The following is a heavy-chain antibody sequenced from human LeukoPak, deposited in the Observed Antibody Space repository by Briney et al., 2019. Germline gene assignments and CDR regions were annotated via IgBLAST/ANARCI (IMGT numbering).Heavy chain of an antibody. J-gene: IGHJ4*02. Sequence: GGSLRLSCAAPGFTFSSYSMNWVRQAPGKGLEWVSSISSSSSYIYYADSVKGRFTISRDNAKNSLYLQMNSLRAEDTAVYYCARDKSLGFDYWGQGTLVTVSS. CDR3: ARDKSLGFDY. CDR1: GFTFSSYS. CDR2: ISSSSSYI. D-gene: IGHD1-26*01. V-gene: IGHV3-21*01.